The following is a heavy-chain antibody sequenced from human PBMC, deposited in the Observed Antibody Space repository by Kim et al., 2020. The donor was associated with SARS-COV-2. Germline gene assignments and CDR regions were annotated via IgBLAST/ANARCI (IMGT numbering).Heavy chain of an antibody. Sequence: SETLSLTCTVSGGSISSYYWSWIRQPPGKGLEWIGYIYYSGSTNYNPSLKSRVTISVDTSKNQFSLKLSSVTAADTAVYYCARVPSLRYFDWLDYYYYGMDVWGQGTTVTVSS. V-gene: IGHV4-59*01. CDR2: IYYSGST. D-gene: IGHD3-9*01. CDR3: ARVPSLRYFDWLDYYYYGMDV. CDR1: GGSISSYY. J-gene: IGHJ6*02.